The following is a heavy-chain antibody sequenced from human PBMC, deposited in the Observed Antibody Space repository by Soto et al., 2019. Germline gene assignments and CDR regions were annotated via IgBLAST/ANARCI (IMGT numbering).Heavy chain of an antibody. V-gene: IGHV1-69*02. CDR2: IIPILGIA. CDR1: GGTFSSYT. CDR3: ASELGPLLRDYYFDY. J-gene: IGHJ4*02. Sequence: SVKVSCKASGGTFSSYTISWLRQAPGQGLEWMGRIIPILGIANYAQKFQGRVTITADKSTSTAYMELSSLRSEDTAVYYCASELGPLLRDYYFDYWGQGTLVTVSS. D-gene: IGHD3-10*01.